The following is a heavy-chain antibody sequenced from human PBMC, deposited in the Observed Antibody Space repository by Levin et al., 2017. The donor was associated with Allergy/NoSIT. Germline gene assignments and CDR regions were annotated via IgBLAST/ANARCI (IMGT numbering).Heavy chain of an antibody. J-gene: IGHJ4*02. CDR1: GYIFTTHW. CDR2: IYAGDSNT. CDR3: ARRYCTGTTCYPFDY. V-gene: IGHV5-51*01. Sequence: GGSLRLSCKGSGYIFTTHWIGWVRQMPGKGLEWMGIIYAGDSNTRYSPSFQGQVTISADKSISTAYLQWSSLKASDTAMYYCARRYCTGTTCYPFDYWGQGTLVTVSS. D-gene: IGHD2-2*01.